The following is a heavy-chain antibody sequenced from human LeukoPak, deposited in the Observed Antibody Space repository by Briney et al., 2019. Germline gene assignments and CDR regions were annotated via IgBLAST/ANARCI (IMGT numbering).Heavy chain of an antibody. D-gene: IGHD6-13*01. CDR2: ISGSGGST. J-gene: IGHJ4*02. CDR3: AKSARYSSSWYPPFDY. Sequence: GGSLRLSCAASGFTFGSYAMSCVRQTPGKGLEWVSAISGSGGSTYYADSVKGRFTISRDNSKNTLYLQMNSLRAEDTAVYYCAKSARYSSSWYPPFDYWGQGTLVTVSS. V-gene: IGHV3-23*01. CDR1: GFTFGSYA.